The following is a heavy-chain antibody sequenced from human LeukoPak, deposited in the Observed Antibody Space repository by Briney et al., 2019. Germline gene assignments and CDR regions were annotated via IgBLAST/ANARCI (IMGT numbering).Heavy chain of an antibody. J-gene: IGHJ4*02. V-gene: IGHV3-74*01. CDR1: GFNFSSYW. Sequence: PGGSLRLSCAASGFNFSSYWMHWVRQAPGKGLVWVSRINSDGSSTSYADSVKGRFTISRDNAKNTLYLQMNSLRAEDTAVYYCARGGRYSGYDEFDYWGQGTLVTVSS. CDR3: ARGGRYSGYDEFDY. D-gene: IGHD5-12*01. CDR2: INSDGSST.